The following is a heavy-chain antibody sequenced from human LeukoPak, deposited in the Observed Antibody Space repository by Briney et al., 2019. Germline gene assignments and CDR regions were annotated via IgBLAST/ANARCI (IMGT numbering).Heavy chain of an antibody. CDR3: ARELYDILTGYHSWDY. CDR2: INPNSGGT. V-gene: IGHV1-2*06. D-gene: IGHD3-9*01. J-gene: IGHJ4*02. Sequence: ASVKVSCKASGYTFTGYYMHWVRQAPGQGLEWMGRINPNSGGTNYAQKFQGRVTMTRDTSISTAYMELSRLRSDDTAVYYCARELYDILTGYHSWDYWGQGTLVTVSS. CDR1: GYTFTGYY.